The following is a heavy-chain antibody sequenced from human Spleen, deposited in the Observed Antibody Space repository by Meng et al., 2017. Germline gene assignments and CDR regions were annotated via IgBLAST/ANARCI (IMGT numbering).Heavy chain of an antibody. Sequence: QVQLPEWGPGRLKPSETLSLTCGVHGGSFSGYYWSWIRQPPGKGLEWIGEINHSGSTNYNPSLKSRVTISVDTSKNQFSLKLSSVTAADTAVYYCARGPGIAAAGKPFDYWGQGTLVTVSS. D-gene: IGHD6-13*01. CDR1: GGSFSGYY. CDR3: ARGPGIAAAGKPFDY. V-gene: IGHV4-34*01. J-gene: IGHJ4*02. CDR2: INHSGST.